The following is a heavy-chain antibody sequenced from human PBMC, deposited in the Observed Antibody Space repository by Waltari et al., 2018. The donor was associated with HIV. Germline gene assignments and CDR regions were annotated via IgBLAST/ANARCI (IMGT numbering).Heavy chain of an antibody. V-gene: IGHV3-7*01. J-gene: IGHJ4*02. CDR3: AGESTTGCHFAA. D-gene: IGHD1-1*01. CDR2: IKEDDSKE. Sequence: EVKLLESGGRLVQPGQSLILSCAASGFKIDDNWMSWVRQTPGKGLEWVANIKEDDSKEFFVDSVNGRFTISGDNAKNSLFLQMTHLTADDTAVYFCAGESTTGCHFAAWGQGTQVTVSS. CDR1: GFKIDDNW.